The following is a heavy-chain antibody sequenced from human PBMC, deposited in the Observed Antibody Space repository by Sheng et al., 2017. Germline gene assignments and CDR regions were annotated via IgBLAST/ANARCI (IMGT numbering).Heavy chain of an antibody. D-gene: IGHD2-15*01. J-gene: IGHJ2*01. CDR1: GGTFSSYA. V-gene: IGHV1-69*04. CDR2: IIPILGIA. CDR3: ARDVVVAATNWYFDL. Sequence: QVQLVQSGAEVKKPGSSVKVSCKASGGTFSSYAISWVRQAPGQGLEWMGGIIPILGIANYAQKFQGRVTITADKSTSTAYMELSSLRSEDTAVYYCARDVVVAATNWYFDLWGRGTLVTVSS.